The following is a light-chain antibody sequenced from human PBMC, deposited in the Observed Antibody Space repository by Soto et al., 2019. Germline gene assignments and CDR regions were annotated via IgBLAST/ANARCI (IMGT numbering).Light chain of an antibody. J-gene: IGKJ1*01. CDR3: QQYNGYSRT. V-gene: IGKV1-5*01. CDR2: DAS. CDR1: QSISTW. Sequence: DIQMTQSPSTLSASVGDRVTITCRASQSISTWLAWYQQKPGKAPKLLISDASSLKSGVPSSFSGSGSATEFTLTICNLQPDDFATYYCQQYNGYSRTFGQGTRVEI.